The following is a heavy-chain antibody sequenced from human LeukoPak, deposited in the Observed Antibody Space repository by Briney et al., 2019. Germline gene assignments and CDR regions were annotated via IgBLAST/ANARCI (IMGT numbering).Heavy chain of an antibody. D-gene: IGHD5-12*01. Sequence: EPGGSLRLSCAASGFTFSSYSMNWVRQAPGKGLEWVSYISSSSTNIYYADSVKGRFTISRDSAKNSLCLQMNSLRAEDTAVYYCASGSRRFDYWGQGTLVTVSS. CDR2: ISSSSTNI. CDR1: GFTFSSYS. CDR3: ASGSRRFDY. J-gene: IGHJ4*02. V-gene: IGHV3-48*01.